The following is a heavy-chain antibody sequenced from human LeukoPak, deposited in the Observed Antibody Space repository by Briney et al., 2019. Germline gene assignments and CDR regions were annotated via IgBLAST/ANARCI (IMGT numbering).Heavy chain of an antibody. Sequence: GGSLRLSCAASGFTFSSYSMNWVRQAPGKGLEWVTSISSSSSYIYYADSVKGRFTISRDNAKNSLYLQMNSLRAEDTAVYYCARGTQRGYSYYYYGMDVWGQGTTVTVSS. D-gene: IGHD5-12*01. CDR3: ARGTQRGYSYYYYGMDV. V-gene: IGHV3-21*01. CDR2: ISSSSSYI. J-gene: IGHJ6*02. CDR1: GFTFSSYS.